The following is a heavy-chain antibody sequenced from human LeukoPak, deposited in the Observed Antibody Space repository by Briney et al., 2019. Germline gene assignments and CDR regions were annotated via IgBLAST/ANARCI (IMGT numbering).Heavy chain of an antibody. D-gene: IGHD5-18*01. Sequence: GGSLRLSCAASGFTFSSYAMTWVRQAPGKGLEWVSGISGSGGSTYYADSVKGRFTISRDNSKNTLYLQMNSLRAEDTAVYYCANYEGPVDTHISDYWGQGTLVTVSS. CDR3: ANYEGPVDTHISDY. J-gene: IGHJ4*02. V-gene: IGHV3-23*01. CDR1: GFTFSSYA. CDR2: ISGSGGST.